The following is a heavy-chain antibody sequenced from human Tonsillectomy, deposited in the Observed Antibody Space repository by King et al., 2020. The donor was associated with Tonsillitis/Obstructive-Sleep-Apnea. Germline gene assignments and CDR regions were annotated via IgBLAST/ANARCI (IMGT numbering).Heavy chain of an antibody. D-gene: IGHD4-17*01. J-gene: IGHJ5*02. CDR3: ARGTSTVTTGWFDP. V-gene: IGHV1-46*01. CDR2: INPSGGST. CDR1: GYTFTSYY. Sequence: VQLVESGAEVKKPGASVKVSCKASGYTFTSYYMHWVRQAPGQGLEWMGIINPSGGSTSYAQKFQGRVTMTMETSTSTVYMERSSLRSEDTAVYDCARGTSTVTTGWFDPWGQGTLVTVSS.